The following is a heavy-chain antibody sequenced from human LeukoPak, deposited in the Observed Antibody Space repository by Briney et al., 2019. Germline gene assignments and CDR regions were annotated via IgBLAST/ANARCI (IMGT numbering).Heavy chain of an antibody. CDR2: INPNSGGT. D-gene: IGHD2-21*01. CDR3: ARADRPHGGPYLIGP. J-gene: IGHJ5*02. Sequence: ASVKVSFKASGYTFTGCYMHWVRQAPGQGLEWMGWINPNSGGTSSAQKFQGRVTMTRDTSITTVYMEVSWLTSDDTAIYYCARADRPHGGPYLIGPWGQGTLVTVSS. CDR1: GYTFTGCY. V-gene: IGHV1-2*02.